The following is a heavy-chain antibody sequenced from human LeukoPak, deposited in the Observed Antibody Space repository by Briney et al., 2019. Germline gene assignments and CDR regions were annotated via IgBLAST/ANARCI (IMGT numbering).Heavy chain of an antibody. CDR3: ARAPPLRYSPDAFDI. CDR1: GGSISSYY. V-gene: IGHV4-59*01. CDR2: IYYSGST. Sequence: SETLSLTCTVSGGSISSYYWSWIRQPPGKGLEWFGYIYYSGSTNYNPSLKSRVTISVDTSKNQFSLKLSSVTAADTAVYYCARAPPLRYSPDAFDIWGQGTMVTVSS. D-gene: IGHD3-9*01. J-gene: IGHJ3*02.